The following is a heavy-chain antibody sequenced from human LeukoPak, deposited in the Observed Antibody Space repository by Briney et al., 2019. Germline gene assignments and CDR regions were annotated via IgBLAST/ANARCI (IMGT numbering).Heavy chain of an antibody. CDR3: AGYSYGPYYYGMDV. J-gene: IGHJ6*02. CDR1: GYTFTDYY. Sequence: ASVKISCKVSGYTFTDYYMHWVQQAPGKGLEWMGLVDPEDGETIYAEKFQGRVTITADTSTDTAYMELSSLRSEDTAVYYCAGYSYGPYYYGMDVWGQGTTVTVSS. CDR2: VDPEDGET. D-gene: IGHD5-18*01. V-gene: IGHV1-69-2*01.